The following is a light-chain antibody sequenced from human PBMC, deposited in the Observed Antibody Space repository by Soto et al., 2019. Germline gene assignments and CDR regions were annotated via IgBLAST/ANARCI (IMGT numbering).Light chain of an antibody. Sequence: TKSPATLSLSPGERAILSCRASQRVTSNLAWYQQKPGQSPRLLIYGMSIRATGVPDRFSGSGSGTEFTLTISNLQSADFAVYFCQHYNNWPRTFGGGTKVDIK. CDR1: QRVTSN. CDR3: QHYNNWPRT. CDR2: GMS. J-gene: IGKJ4*01. V-gene: IGKV3-15*01.